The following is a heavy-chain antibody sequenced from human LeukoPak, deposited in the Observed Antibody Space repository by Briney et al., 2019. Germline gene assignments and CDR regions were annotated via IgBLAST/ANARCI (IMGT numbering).Heavy chain of an antibody. CDR3: AATYCSGGSCYGGPIDY. Sequence: SVKVSCKAPGGTFSSYAISWVRQAPGQGLEWMGGIIPIFGTANYAQKFQGRVTITADESTSTAYMELSSLRSEDTAVYYCAATYCSGGSCYGGPIDYWGQGTLVTVSS. D-gene: IGHD2-15*01. CDR1: GGTFSSYA. CDR2: IIPIFGTA. J-gene: IGHJ4*02. V-gene: IGHV1-69*13.